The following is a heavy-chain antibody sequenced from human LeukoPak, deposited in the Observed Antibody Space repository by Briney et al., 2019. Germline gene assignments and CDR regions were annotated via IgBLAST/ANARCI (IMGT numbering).Heavy chain of an antibody. CDR3: ARDSCTTTSCYGYYYYYYIDV. J-gene: IGHJ6*03. D-gene: IGHD2-2*01. Sequence: GGSLRLSCAASGFTFSNYAMHWVRQAPGKGLEYVSAISSNGGDTFYAKSVKGRFTISRDNSKNTLFLQMGSLRVDDMAVYYCARDSCTTTSCYGYYYYYYIDVWGKGTTVTVSS. V-gene: IGHV3-64*01. CDR1: GFTFSNYA. CDR2: ISSNGGDT.